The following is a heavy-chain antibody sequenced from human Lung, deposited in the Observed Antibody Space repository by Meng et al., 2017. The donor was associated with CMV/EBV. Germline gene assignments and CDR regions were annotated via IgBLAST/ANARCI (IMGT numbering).Heavy chain of an antibody. V-gene: IGHV1-46*01. D-gene: IGHD2-2*02. J-gene: IGHJ5*02. Sequence: ASXXVSCKASGYTFTSYYMHWVRQAPGQGLEWMGIINPSGGSTSYAQKFQGRVTMTRDTSTSTVYMELSSLRSEDTAVYYCARDNEDPEGYQLLYKRESWFDPWGQGTXVTVSS. CDR2: INPSGGST. CDR3: ARDNEDPEGYQLLYKRESWFDP. CDR1: GYTFTSYY.